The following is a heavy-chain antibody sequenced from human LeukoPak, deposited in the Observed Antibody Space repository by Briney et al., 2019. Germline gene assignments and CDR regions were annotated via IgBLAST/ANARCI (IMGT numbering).Heavy chain of an antibody. D-gene: IGHD2-8*02. Sequence: GESLKISCKGSGYIFSTYWIGWVRQMPGKGLEWMGLINTADSDTRYSPSFQGQVLISVDKSISTAYLQWGNLKATDTAFYYCARVPCTGGSCSRTFAYWGQGTLVTVYS. CDR3: ARVPCTGGSCSRTFAY. CDR1: GYIFSTYW. V-gene: IGHV5-51*01. CDR2: INTADSDT. J-gene: IGHJ4*02.